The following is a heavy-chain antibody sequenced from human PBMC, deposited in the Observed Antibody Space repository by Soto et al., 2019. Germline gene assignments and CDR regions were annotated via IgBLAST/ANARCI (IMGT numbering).Heavy chain of an antibody. V-gene: IGHV3-23*01. D-gene: IGHD1-26*01. CDR3: TTHEEGAPWAGGFDS. CDR1: GFTFSSYA. Sequence: LRLSCAASGFTFSSYAMSWVRQAPWKGLEWVSAISGSGDSTYYADSVKGRFAVSRDNSNVTLYLQMDSLRVEDTAIYYCTTHEEGAPWAGGFDSWGQGTLVTVYS. J-gene: IGHJ5*01. CDR2: ISGSGDST.